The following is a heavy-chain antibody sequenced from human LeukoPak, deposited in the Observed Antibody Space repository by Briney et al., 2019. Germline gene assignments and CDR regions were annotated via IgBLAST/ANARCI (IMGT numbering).Heavy chain of an antibody. D-gene: IGHD6-19*01. Sequence: GGSLRLSCAASRFTFSSYSMNWVRQAPGKGLEWVSYISSSSSTIYYADSVKGRFTISRDNAKNSLYLQMNSLRAEDTAVYYCARASGSGWFDNWFDPWGQGTLVTVSS. V-gene: IGHV3-48*01. CDR2: ISSSSSTI. J-gene: IGHJ5*02. CDR3: ARASGSGWFDNWFDP. CDR1: RFTFSSYS.